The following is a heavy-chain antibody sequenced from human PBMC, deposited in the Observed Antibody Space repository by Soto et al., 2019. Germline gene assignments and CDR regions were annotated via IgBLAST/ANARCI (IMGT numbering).Heavy chain of an antibody. CDR3: AKALRFTFTTGYYMDV. Sequence: EVQLLESGGGLVQPGGSLRLSCAASGFTVSSYAMSWVRQAPGKGLEWVSVISGSGSTYSADSVMGRFTISRDSSKNTVYLQMSSLRAEDTAVYYCAKALRFTFTTGYYMDVWGRGTTVTVSS. V-gene: IGHV3-23*01. CDR1: GFTVSSYA. D-gene: IGHD3-16*01. CDR2: ISGSGST. J-gene: IGHJ6*03.